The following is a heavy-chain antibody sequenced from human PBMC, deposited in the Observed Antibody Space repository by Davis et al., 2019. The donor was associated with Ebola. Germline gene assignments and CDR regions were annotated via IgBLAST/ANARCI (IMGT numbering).Heavy chain of an antibody. CDR2: ITKGSDAI. Sequence: PGGSLRLSCAASGSVSSAFSMNWVRQAPGKGLEWITYITKGSDAIHYADSVKGRFTVSRDNAKNSVFLQMSSRRDEDSAVYYCARDRFFAFDFWSQGVHVSVSS. V-gene: IGHV3-48*02. CDR3: ARDRFFAFDF. CDR1: GSVSSAFS. D-gene: IGHD3/OR15-3a*01. J-gene: IGHJ4*02.